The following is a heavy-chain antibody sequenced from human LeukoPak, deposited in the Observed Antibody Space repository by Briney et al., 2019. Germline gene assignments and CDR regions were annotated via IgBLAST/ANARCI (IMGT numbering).Heavy chain of an antibody. J-gene: IGHJ4*02. D-gene: IGHD3-22*01. CDR1: GGSISSSSYY. Sequence: SETLSLTCTVSGGSISSSSYYWGWIRQPPGKGLEWIGSIYYTGSTYYNPSLKSRVTISVDTSKNQFSLKLSSVTAADTAVYYCAGIREDSSGYYYIDYWGQGTLVTVSS. CDR3: AGIREDSSGYYYIDY. V-gene: IGHV4-39*07. CDR2: IYYTGST.